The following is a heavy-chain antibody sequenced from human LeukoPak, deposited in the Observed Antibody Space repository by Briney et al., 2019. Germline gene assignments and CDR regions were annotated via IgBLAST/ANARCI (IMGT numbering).Heavy chain of an antibody. CDR3: ARDEGYFDY. CDR1: GGSISSSNYY. CDR2: IYYSGRT. J-gene: IGHJ4*02. Sequence: PSETLSLTCTVSGGSISSSNYYWGWIRQPPGKGLEWIGSIYYSGRTYYNPSLKSRVTISVDTSKNQFSLKLSSVTAADTAVYYCARDEGYFDYWGQGTLVTVSS. V-gene: IGHV4-39*07.